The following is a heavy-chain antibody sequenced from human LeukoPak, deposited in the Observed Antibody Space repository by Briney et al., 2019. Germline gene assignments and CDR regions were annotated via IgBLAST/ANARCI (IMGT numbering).Heavy chain of an antibody. CDR1: GFTFSRYT. D-gene: IGHD2-21*01. V-gene: IGHV3-30*04. CDR2: ISEDGTNK. CDR3: VSGDFRF. Sequence: PGGSLRLSCAVSGFTFSRYTMHWVRQAPGKGLEGVTVISEDGTNKFYAESVKGRFTVSRDNSKNMLLLQMNSLRREDTAVYYCVSGDFRFWGQGTLVTVSS. J-gene: IGHJ4*02.